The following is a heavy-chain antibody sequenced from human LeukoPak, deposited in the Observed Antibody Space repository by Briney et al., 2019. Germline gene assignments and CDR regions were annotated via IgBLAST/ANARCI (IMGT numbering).Heavy chain of an antibody. D-gene: IGHD2-2*01. J-gene: IGHJ5*02. V-gene: IGHV1-2*02. Sequence: ASVKVFCKASGYTFTGYYMHWVRQAPGQGLEWMGWINPNSGGTNYAQKFQGRVTMTRDTSISTAYMELSRLRSDDTAVYYCASVKVRGGYCSSTSCFVLNPWGQGTLVTVSS. CDR2: INPNSGGT. CDR1: GYTFTGYY. CDR3: ASVKVRGGYCSSTSCFVLNP.